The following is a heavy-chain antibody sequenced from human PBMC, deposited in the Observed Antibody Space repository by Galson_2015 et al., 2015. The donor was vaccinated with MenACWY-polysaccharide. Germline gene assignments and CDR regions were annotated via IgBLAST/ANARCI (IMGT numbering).Heavy chain of an antibody. CDR1: GYTFTDYN. CDR3: TRGVLAVARVPTSGSNDF. V-gene: IGHV1-2*02. J-gene: IGHJ4*02. CDR2: INPDSGDT. D-gene: IGHD6-19*01. Sequence: SVKVSCKASGYTFTDYNMYWVRQAPGQGLEWMGWINPDSGDTKSAQKFQGRATMTRDVSISTAYKELSWLRSDDTAVYYCTRGVLAVARVPTSGSNDFWGQGTLVTVSS.